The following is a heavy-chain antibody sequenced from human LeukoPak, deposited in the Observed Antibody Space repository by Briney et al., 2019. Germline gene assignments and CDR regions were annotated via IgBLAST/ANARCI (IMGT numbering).Heavy chain of an antibody. CDR2: IYYSGST. CDR3: ARGGCSSTSCPRRRYFQH. J-gene: IGHJ1*01. V-gene: IGHV4-61*01. Sequence: SETLSLTCTVSGGSVSSGSYYWSWIRQPPGKGLEWIGYIYYSGSTNYNPSLKSRVTISVDTSKNQFSLKLSSVTAADTAVYYYARGGCSSTSCPRRRYFQHWGQGTLVTVSS. CDR1: GGSVSSGSYY. D-gene: IGHD2-2*01.